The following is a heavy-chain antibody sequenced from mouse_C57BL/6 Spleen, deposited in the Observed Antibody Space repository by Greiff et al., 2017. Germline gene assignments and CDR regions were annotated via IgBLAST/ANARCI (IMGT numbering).Heavy chain of an antibody. Sequence: EVQLVESEGGLVQPGSSMKLSCTASGFTFSDYYMAWVRQVPEKGLEWVANINYDGSSTYYLDSLKSRFIISRDNAKNMLYLQMSSLKSEDTATYYCARDRGDYAMDYWGQGTSVTVSS. J-gene: IGHJ4*01. CDR1: GFTFSDYY. CDR3: ARDRGDYAMDY. CDR2: INYDGSST. D-gene: IGHD3-1*01. V-gene: IGHV5-16*01.